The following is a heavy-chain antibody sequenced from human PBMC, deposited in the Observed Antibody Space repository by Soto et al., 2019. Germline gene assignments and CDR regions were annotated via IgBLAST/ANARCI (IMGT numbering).Heavy chain of an antibody. J-gene: IGHJ5*02. CDR3: AKANKPKMTTYYNWFDP. V-gene: IGHV3-9*01. Sequence: DVQLLESGGGLVQPGRSLRVSCAASGFTFDDYAMQWVRQAPGKGLEWVSGISWNSGSIGYADSVKGRFTISKDNDKNSLYLQMNSLRAADPALYYCAKANKPKMTTYYNWFDPWGQGTLVTVSS. D-gene: IGHD4-4*01. CDR2: ISWNSGSI. CDR1: GFTFDDYA.